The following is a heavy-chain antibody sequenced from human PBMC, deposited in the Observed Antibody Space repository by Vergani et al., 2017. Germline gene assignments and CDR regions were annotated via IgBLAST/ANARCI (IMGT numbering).Heavy chain of an antibody. J-gene: IGHJ6*02. CDR2: IHHSGDT. CDR1: DSSIMTNPY. CDR3: ARHRGSWGFFPSSYFYGMDV. Sequence: QVQLQESGQGLVKPSETLTLTCDVSDSSIMTNPYWGWFRQSPGKGLEWIGCIHHSGDTHYNSSLKSRVSISIVSSSKFSLSLTSVTAADTAIYYCARHRGSWGFFPSSYFYGMDVWGHGTTVTVSS. D-gene: IGHD3-10*01. V-gene: IGHV4-38-2*01.